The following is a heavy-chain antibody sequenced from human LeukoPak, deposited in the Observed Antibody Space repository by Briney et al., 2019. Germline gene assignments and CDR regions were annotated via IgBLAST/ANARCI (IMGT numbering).Heavy chain of an antibody. V-gene: IGHV1-46*01. CDR3: AREGVVTAIVNAFDI. CDR2: INPSGGST. J-gene: IGHJ3*02. CDR1: GYTCTNYY. Sequence: ASVKVSCKASGYTCTNYYMHWVRQAPGQGLDWMGIINPSGGSTSYAQKFQGRVTMTRDTSTSTVYMELSSLRSEDTAVYYCAREGVVTAIVNAFDIWGQGTMVTVSS. D-gene: IGHD2-21*02.